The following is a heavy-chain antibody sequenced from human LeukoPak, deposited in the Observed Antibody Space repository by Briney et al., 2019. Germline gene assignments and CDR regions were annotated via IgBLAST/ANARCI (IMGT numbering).Heavy chain of an antibody. J-gene: IGHJ4*02. V-gene: IGHV4-61*01. CDR3: ARANIVVVTAIPQPYFDY. CDR1: GGSVSSGSYY. D-gene: IGHD2-21*02. Sequence: SETLSLTCTVSGGSVSSGSYYWSWIRQPPGKGLEWIGYIYYSGSTNYNPSLKSRDTISVDTSKNQFSLKLSSVTAADTAVYYCARANIVVVTAIPQPYFDYWGQGTLVTVSS. CDR2: IYYSGST.